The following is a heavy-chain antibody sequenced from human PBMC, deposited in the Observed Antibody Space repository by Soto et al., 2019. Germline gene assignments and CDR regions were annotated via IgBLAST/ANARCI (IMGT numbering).Heavy chain of an antibody. Sequence: QGRLVQSGAEVRKPGSSVKVSCKVTGGTSTRYAINWVRQAPGQGLEWVGGIVPMFGTSKYGQKIQGRVTITADTSTNIAYMELRSLRSEDTAVYYCNRGSEYDFWSGYLWGQGTLVSVSS. J-gene: IGHJ4*02. V-gene: IGHV1-69*06. CDR3: NRGSEYDFWSGYL. CDR2: IVPMFGTS. D-gene: IGHD3-3*01. CDR1: GGTSTRYA.